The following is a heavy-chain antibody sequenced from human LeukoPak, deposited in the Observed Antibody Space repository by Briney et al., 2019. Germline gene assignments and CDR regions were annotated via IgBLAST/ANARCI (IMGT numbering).Heavy chain of an antibody. Sequence: GASVTVSCKASGGTFSSYAISWVRQAPGQGLEWMGGIIPIFGTANYAQKFQGRVTITADESTSTAYMELSSLRSEDTAVYYCARCDSSSCGPYRGDDAFDIWGQGTMVTVSS. CDR1: GGTFSSYA. V-gene: IGHV1-69*13. J-gene: IGHJ3*02. D-gene: IGHD6-13*01. CDR3: ARCDSSSCGPYRGDDAFDI. CDR2: IIPIFGTA.